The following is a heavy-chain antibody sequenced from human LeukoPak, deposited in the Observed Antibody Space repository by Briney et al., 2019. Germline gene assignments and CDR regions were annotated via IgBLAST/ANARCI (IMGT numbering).Heavy chain of an antibody. D-gene: IGHD6-13*01. V-gene: IGHV1-8*03. CDR1: GYTFTSYD. J-gene: IGHJ6*03. CDR2: MNPNSGNT. Sequence: GASVKVSCKASGYTFTSYDINWVRQATGQGGEWMGWMNPNSGNTGYAQKFQGRVTITRNTDISKAYMEMRSVREEETGVYYCERGAASSKYYYYYYYMDVWGKGTTVTVSS. CDR3: ERGAASSKYYYYYYYMDV.